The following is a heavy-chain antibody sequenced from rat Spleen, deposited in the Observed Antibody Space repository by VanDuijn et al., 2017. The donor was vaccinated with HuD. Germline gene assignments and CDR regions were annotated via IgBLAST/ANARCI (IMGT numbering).Heavy chain of an antibody. V-gene: IGHV5-20*01. J-gene: IGHJ3*01. CDR2: ISFDGSST. Sequence: EVQLVGPGGGLVQPGRSLKLSCAASGFTFSNYDMAWVRQAPTKGLEWVASISFDGSSTYYRDSVKGRFTISRDNAKSTLYLQMDSLRSEDTASYFCTTDHDSGFGWFAFWGQGTLVTVSS. CDR3: TTDHDSGFGWFAF. D-gene: IGHD1-2*01. CDR1: GFTFSNYD.